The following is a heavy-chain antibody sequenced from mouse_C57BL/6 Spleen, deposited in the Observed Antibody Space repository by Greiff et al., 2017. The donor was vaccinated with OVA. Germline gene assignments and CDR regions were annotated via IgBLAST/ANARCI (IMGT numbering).Heavy chain of an antibody. D-gene: IGHD4-1*01. CDR2: IRLKSDNYGT. CDR1: GFTFSNYW. Sequence: EVQGVESGGGLVQPGGSMKLSCVASGFTFSNYWMNWVRQSPEKGLEWVAQIRLKSDNYGTHYAESVKGRFTISRDDSKSSVYLQINNLRAEDTGIYYCTGRWDEDYRGQGTTLTVSS. V-gene: IGHV6-3*01. J-gene: IGHJ2*01. CDR3: TGRWDEDY.